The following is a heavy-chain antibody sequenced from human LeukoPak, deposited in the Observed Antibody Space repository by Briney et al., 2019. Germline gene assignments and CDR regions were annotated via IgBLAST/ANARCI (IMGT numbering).Heavy chain of an antibody. V-gene: IGHV3-66*01. CDR1: GFTFSSYD. D-gene: IGHD3-22*01. Sequence: GGSLRLSCAASGFTFSSYDMNWVRQAPGKGLEWVSVIYSGGSTYYADFVKGRFTISRDNSKNTLYLQMNSLRAEDTAVYYCASGYYYIDYWGQGTLVTVSS. CDR3: ASGYYYIDY. CDR2: IYSGGST. J-gene: IGHJ4*02.